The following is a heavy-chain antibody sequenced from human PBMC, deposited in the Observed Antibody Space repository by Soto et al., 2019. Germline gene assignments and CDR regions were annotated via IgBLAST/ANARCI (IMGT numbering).Heavy chain of an antibody. V-gene: IGHV4-59*01. CDR3: ASGASRGPFDS. Sequence: TSETLSLTCTVSGGSISSYYWSWIRQPPGKGLEWIGYIYNSGSTNYNPSLKSRVTISVDTSKNQFSLKLSSVTAADTAVSYCASGASRGPFDSWGQGTLVTVSS. J-gene: IGHJ4*02. CDR1: GGSISSYY. CDR2: IYNSGST.